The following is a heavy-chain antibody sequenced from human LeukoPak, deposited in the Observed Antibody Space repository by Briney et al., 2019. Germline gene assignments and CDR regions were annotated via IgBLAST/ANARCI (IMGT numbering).Heavy chain of an antibody. CDR2: ISSSSSYI. Sequence: RPGGSLRLSCAASGFTFRTYAMNWVRQAPGKGLEWVSSISSSSSYIYYADSVKGRFTISRDNAKNSLYLQMNSLRAEDTAVYYCARAERVQQLVYYYYYMDVWGKGTTVTVSS. CDR3: ARAERVQQLVYYYYYMDV. CDR1: GFTFRTYA. V-gene: IGHV3-21*01. D-gene: IGHD6-6*01. J-gene: IGHJ6*03.